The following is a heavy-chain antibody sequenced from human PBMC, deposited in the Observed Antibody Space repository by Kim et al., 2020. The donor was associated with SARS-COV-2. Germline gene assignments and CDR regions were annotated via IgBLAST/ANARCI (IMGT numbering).Heavy chain of an antibody. Sequence: SVKVSCKASGGTFSSYAISWVRQAPGQGLEWMGGIIPIFGTANYAQKFQGRVTITADESTSTAYMELSSLRSEDTAGYYCARALYYYGSGRSEGAFDIWGQGTMVTVSS. D-gene: IGHD3-10*01. CDR1: GGTFSSYA. CDR2: IIPIFGTA. CDR3: ARALYYYGSGRSEGAFDI. V-gene: IGHV1-69*13. J-gene: IGHJ3*02.